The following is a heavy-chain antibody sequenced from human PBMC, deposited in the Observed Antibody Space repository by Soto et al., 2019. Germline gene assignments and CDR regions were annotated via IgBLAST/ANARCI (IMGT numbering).Heavy chain of an antibody. D-gene: IGHD2-2*02. CDR3: ARDARYCSSTSCYIHGGTYYYYGMDV. V-gene: IGHV1-46*01. CDR1: GYTFTSYD. CDR2: INPSGGST. Sequence: ASVKVSGKASGYTFTSYDMHWVRQAPGQGLERMGIINPSGGSTSYAQKFQGRVTMTRDTSTSTVYMELSSLRSEDTAVYYCARDARYCSSTSCYIHGGTYYYYGMDVWGQGTTVTV. J-gene: IGHJ6*02.